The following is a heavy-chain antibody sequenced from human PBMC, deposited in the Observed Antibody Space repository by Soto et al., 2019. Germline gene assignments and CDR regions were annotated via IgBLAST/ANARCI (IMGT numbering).Heavy chain of an antibody. CDR1: GGSISSGGYS. CDR2: IYNSGST. CDR3: AGSSYYHNSGMDV. Sequence: QLQLQESGSGLVKPSQTLSLTCAVSGGSISSGGYSWSWIRQPPGKGLEWIGYIYNSGSTSYNPSLRSRGTISVDRSKNQFSLKLSSVTAADTAVYYCAGSSYYHNSGMDVWGQGTTVTVSS. J-gene: IGHJ6*02. D-gene: IGHD3-22*01. V-gene: IGHV4-30-2*01.